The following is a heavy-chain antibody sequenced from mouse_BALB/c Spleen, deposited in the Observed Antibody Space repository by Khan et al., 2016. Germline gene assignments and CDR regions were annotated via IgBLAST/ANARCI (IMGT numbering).Heavy chain of an antibody. J-gene: IGHJ4*01. CDR2: IWRGGSP. CDR3: AKYGYDYYAMDY. D-gene: IGHD2-2*01. CDR1: GFSLTSYG. Sequence: QVQLKQSGPSLVQPSQSLSITCTVSGFSLTSYGVHWVRQSPGKGLEWLGVIWRGGSPDYNAAFMSRLSITKDNSKSQVFFKMNSLQADDTAIYYCAKYGYDYYAMDYWGQGTSVTVSS. V-gene: IGHV2-5-1*01.